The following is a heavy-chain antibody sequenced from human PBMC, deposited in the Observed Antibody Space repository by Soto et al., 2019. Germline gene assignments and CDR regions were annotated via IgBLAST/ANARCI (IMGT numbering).Heavy chain of an antibody. CDR2: ISAYNGNT. Sequence: ASVKVSCKAAGYTFTSYGISWGRQAPGQGLEWMGWISAYNGNTNYAQKLQGRVTMTTDTSTSTAYMELRSLRSDDTAVYYCARDPPHIFVVVEVAFDYWGQGTLVTVSS. CDR1: GYTFTSYG. CDR3: ARDPPHIFVVVEVAFDY. D-gene: IGHD3-3*01. V-gene: IGHV1-18*01. J-gene: IGHJ4*02.